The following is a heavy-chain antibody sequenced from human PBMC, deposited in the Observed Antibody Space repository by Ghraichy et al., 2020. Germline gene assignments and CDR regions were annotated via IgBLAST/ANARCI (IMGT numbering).Heavy chain of an antibody. CDR1: GGSIRSYY. V-gene: IGHV4-4*07. J-gene: IGHJ4*02. CDR3: ARETYSGSYSAYCDY. D-gene: IGHD1-26*01. Sequence: LSLTCTVSGGSIRSYYWSWIRQPAGKGLEWIGRMYTSGTTNYNPSLKSRVTMSVDTSKNQFSLKLSAVTAADTAVYYCARETYSGSYSAYCDYWGQGTLVTVSS. CDR2: MYTSGTT.